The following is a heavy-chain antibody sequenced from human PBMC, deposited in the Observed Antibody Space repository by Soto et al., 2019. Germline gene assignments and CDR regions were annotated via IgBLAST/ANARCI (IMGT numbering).Heavy chain of an antibody. Sequence: QVQLQQWGAGLLKPSETLSLTCAVYGGFVSSGSYYWSWIRQPPGKGLEWIGEMSHSGGTHFNPSLKRRVTISGDTSKNQFSLQMSSVTAADTALYYCARVERGTATTVVDAFDIWGPGTMVTVSS. V-gene: IGHV4-34*01. D-gene: IGHD1-1*01. CDR1: GGFVSSGSYY. CDR3: ARVERGTATTVVDAFDI. CDR2: MSHSGGT. J-gene: IGHJ3*02.